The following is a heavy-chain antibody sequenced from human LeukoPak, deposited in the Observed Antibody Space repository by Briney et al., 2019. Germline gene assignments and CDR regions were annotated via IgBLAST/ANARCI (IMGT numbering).Heavy chain of an antibody. CDR1: GFTFSRYW. Sequence: GGSLRLSCAASGFTFSRYWMHWVRQAPGKGLVWVSRINSDGSSTSYADSVKGRFTISRDNAKNTLYLQMNSLGAEDTAVYYCARTSYDTGGYFEDWGQGTLVTVSS. CDR2: INSDGSST. V-gene: IGHV3-74*01. J-gene: IGHJ4*02. CDR3: ARTSYDTGGYFED. D-gene: IGHD3-22*01.